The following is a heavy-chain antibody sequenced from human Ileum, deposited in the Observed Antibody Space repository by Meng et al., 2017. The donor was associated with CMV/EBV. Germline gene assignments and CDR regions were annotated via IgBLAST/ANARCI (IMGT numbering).Heavy chain of an antibody. CDR1: GFTFSSSA. V-gene: IGHV3-23*01. CDR3: AKDRLTIAFLDY. Sequence: GESLKISCAASGFTFSSSAMSWVRQAPGKGLEWVSGISDTGTSTYYADSVKGRFTISRDNSKNTLYLQMNSVRAEDTAVYYCAKDRLTIAFLDYWGQGTLVTVSS. D-gene: IGHD3-10*01. CDR2: ISDTGTST. J-gene: IGHJ4*02.